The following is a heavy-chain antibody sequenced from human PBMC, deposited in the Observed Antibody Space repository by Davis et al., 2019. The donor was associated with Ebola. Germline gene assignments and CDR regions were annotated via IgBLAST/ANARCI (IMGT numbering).Heavy chain of an antibody. CDR2: ISSSSSYI. Sequence: GESLKISCAASGFTFSSYSMNWVRQAPGKGLEWVSSISSSSSYIYYADSVKGRFTISRDNAKNSLYLQMNSLRAEDTAVYYCAREQVGGNFFDYWGQGTLVTVSS. CDR1: GFTFSSYS. V-gene: IGHV3-21*01. J-gene: IGHJ4*02. D-gene: IGHD1-26*01. CDR3: AREQVGGNFFDY.